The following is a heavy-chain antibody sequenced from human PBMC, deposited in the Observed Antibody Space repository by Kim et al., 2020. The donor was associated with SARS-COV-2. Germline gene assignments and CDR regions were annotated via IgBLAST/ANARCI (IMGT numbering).Heavy chain of an antibody. CDR1: GFTFNIYA. V-gene: IGHV3-23*01. J-gene: IGHJ4*02. Sequence: GGSLRLSCAVSGFTFNIYAMSWVRQSPGKGLEWVSVISGDGGTTYYADSVKGRFTISRDNPKNTLYVQMNSLRAEDTAVYYCARSPGRITGTTRALSFDYWGQGTLVTVSS. CDR2: ISGDGGTT. D-gene: IGHD1-7*01. CDR3: ARSPGRITGTTRALSFDY.